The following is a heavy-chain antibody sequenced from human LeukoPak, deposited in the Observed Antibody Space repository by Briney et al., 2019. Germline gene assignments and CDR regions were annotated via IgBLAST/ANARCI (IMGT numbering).Heavy chain of an antibody. CDR3: ARGLSDSWTGENY. D-gene: IGHD3-3*01. J-gene: IGHJ4*02. CDR1: GGSISSYY. CDR2: INHSGST. V-gene: IGHV4-34*01. Sequence: PSETLSLTCTVSGGSISSYYWSWIRQPPGKGLEWIGEINHSGSTNYNPSLKSRVTISLDTSKSQFSLKVRYVTAADTAVYYCARGLSDSWTGENYWGQGTLVTVSS.